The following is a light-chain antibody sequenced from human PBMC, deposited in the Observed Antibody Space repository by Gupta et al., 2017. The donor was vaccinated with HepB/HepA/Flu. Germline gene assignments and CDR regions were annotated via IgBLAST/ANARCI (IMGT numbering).Light chain of an antibody. V-gene: IGKV1-33*01. CDR1: QDISNY. J-gene: IGKJ4*01. CDR3: QQYDNLPLT. CDR2: DAS. Sequence: DIQMTQSPSSLSASVGDRITITCQASQDISNYLNWSQQKPGKAPKLLIYDASNLETGVPSRFSGSGPGTDFTFTISSLQPEDIATYYCQQYDNLPLTFGGGTKVEIK.